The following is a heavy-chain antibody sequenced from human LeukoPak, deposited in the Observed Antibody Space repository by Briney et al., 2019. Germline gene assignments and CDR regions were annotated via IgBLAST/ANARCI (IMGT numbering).Heavy chain of an antibody. Sequence: ASVKVFCRSSGYTFTVYYVDCVRQLRGQRLEYMVWINPHSGHTIYAERFEGRVNITRDTPISTAYMELRSLRSDDTAVFYCAIVKAIEVSYWGEGTLVTVYS. CDR1: GYTFTVYY. CDR2: INPHSGHT. V-gene: IGHV1-2*02. J-gene: IGHJ4*02. CDR3: AIVKAIEVSY. D-gene: IGHD2-8*01.